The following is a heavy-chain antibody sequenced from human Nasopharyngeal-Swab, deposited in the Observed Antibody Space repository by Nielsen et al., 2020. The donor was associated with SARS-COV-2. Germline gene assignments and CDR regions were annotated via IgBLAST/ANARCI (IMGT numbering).Heavy chain of an antibody. Sequence: GESLKISCTASGFTFGDYAMSWVRQAPGKGLEWVANIKQDGSEKYYVGSVKGRFTISRDNAKNSLYLQMNSLRAEDTAVYYCARDPGFGYYYDSSGYYDYWGQGTLVTVSS. J-gene: IGHJ4*02. D-gene: IGHD3-22*01. V-gene: IGHV3-7*01. CDR2: IKQDGSEK. CDR3: ARDPGFGYYYDSSGYYDY. CDR1: GFTFGDYA.